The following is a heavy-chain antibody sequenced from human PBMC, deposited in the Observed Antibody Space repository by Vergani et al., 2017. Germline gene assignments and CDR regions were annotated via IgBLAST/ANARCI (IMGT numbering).Heavy chain of an antibody. CDR3: ARGFPPYYFDY. D-gene: IGHD3-3*01. CDR1: GGSISNYY. V-gene: IGHV4-59*01. CDR2: IYYRGST. J-gene: IGHJ4*02. Sequence: QVQLQESGPGLVKPSETPSLTCTVSGGSISNYYWSWIRPPPGKGLEWIGYIYYRGSTNYNPSLKSRVTISVDTSKNQFSLKLSSVTAADTAVYYCARGFPPYYFDYWGQGTLVSVSS.